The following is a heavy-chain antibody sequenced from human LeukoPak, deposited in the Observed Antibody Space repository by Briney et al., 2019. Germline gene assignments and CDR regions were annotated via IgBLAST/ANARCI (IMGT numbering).Heavy chain of an antibody. J-gene: IGHJ6*03. CDR3: ARGTHVRHYCNDGRCYYMDV. V-gene: IGHV1-46*01. D-gene: IGHD2-15*01. Sequence: ASVKVSCKASGYTFTSFYMYWVRQAPGQGLEWMGIINPSGGSTSYAQKFQGRATMTRDMSTSTVHMELSSLRSEDTAVYYCARGTHVRHYCNDGRCYYMDVWGKGTTVTVSS. CDR1: GYTFTSFY. CDR2: INPSGGST.